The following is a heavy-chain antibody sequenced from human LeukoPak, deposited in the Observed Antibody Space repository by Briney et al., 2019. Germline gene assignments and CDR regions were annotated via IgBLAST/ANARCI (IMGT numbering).Heavy chain of an antibody. J-gene: IGHJ4*02. CDR1: GFTFSSYA. D-gene: IGHD3-22*01. CDR2: ISGSGGST. CDR3: AKDTSPYYYDSSGLDY. Sequence: GGSLRLSCAASGFTFSSYAMSWVRQASGKGLEWVSAISGSGGSTYYADSVKGRFTISRDNSKNTLYLQMNSLRAEDTAVYYCAKDTSPYYYDSSGLDYWGQGTLVTVSS. V-gene: IGHV3-23*01.